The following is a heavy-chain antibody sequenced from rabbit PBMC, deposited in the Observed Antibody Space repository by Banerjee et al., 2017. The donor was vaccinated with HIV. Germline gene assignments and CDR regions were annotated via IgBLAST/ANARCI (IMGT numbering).Heavy chain of an antibody. CDR3: ARGRAAGYGDYGGGLNL. V-gene: IGHV1S45*01. Sequence: QEQLEESGGDLVKPEGSLTLTCTASGFSFSSSYYMCWVRQAPGKGLEWIGYITYGGSTDYANWVNGRFTISSDNAQNTLYLQLNSLTAADTATYFCARGRAAGYGDYGGGLNLWGQGTLVTVS. J-gene: IGHJ4*01. D-gene: IGHD2-1*01. CDR1: GFSFSSSYY. CDR2: ITYGGST.